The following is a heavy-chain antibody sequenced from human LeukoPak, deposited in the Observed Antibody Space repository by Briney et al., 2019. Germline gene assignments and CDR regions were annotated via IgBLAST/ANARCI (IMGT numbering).Heavy chain of an antibody. CDR3: ARGGGYDSSGYYAFDY. J-gene: IGHJ4*02. V-gene: IGHV4-34*01. CDR1: GGSFSGYY. D-gene: IGHD3-22*01. CDR2: INHSGST. Sequence: PSETLSLTCAVYGGSFSGYYWSWIRQPPGKGLELIGEINHSGSTNYNPSLKSRVTISVDTSKNQFSLKLSSVTAADTAVYYCARGGGYDSSGYYAFDYWGQGTLVTVSS.